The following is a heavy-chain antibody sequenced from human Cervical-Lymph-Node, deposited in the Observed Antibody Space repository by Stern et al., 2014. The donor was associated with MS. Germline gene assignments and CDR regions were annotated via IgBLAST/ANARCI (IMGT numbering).Heavy chain of an antibody. Sequence: EVQLVESGGGLVKPGGSLRLSCAASGITFSSYSMNWVRQAPGKGLEWVSSIGSSGDYIYYADSVKGRSTISRDNAKSSLYLQMNGLRAEDTAVYYCASHRDGFNPFDYWGRGTLVIVSS. CDR3: ASHRDGFNPFDY. J-gene: IGHJ4*02. CDR2: IGSSGDYI. CDR1: GITFSSYS. V-gene: IGHV3-21*01. D-gene: IGHD5-24*01.